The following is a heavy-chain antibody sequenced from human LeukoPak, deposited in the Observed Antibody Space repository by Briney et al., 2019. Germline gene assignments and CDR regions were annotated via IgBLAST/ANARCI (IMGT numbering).Heavy chain of an antibody. CDR1: GYSFTSYW. CDR3: ASLWFGELLWKESRYRYFDH. V-gene: IGHV5-51*01. J-gene: IGHJ2*01. CDR2: IYPGDSDT. Sequence: GESLKISCKGSGYSFTSYWIGWVRQMPGKGLEWMGIIYPGDSDTRYSPSFQGQVTISADKSISTAYLQWSSLKASDTAMYYCASLWFGELLWKESRYRYFDHWGRGTLVTVSS. D-gene: IGHD3-10*01.